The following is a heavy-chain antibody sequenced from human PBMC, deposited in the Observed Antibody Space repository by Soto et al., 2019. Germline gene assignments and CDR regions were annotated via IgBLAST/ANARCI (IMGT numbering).Heavy chain of an antibody. CDR1: GGSISSGDYY. J-gene: IGHJ5*02. CDR3: ARGRRSHWFDL. Sequence: PSETLSLTCTVSGGSISSGDYYWSWIRQPPGKGLEWIGYIYYSGSTYYNPSLKSRVTISVDTSKNQFSLKLSSVTAADTAVYYCARGRRSHWFDLWGQGTLVTVSS. CDR2: IYYSGST. V-gene: IGHV4-30-4*01.